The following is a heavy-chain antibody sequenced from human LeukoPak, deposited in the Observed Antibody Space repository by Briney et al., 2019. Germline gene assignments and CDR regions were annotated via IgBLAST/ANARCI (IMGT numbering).Heavy chain of an antibody. J-gene: IGHJ4*02. V-gene: IGHV3-48*03. CDR2: STSSGRTI. Sequence: PGGSLRLSCAASGVTFSSYERNWVRQAPGKGLEWLSYSTSSGRTIYYADSVKGRFTISRDNAKNSLYLQMNSLRAEDTAVYYCAGDGGSGSYPRYWGQGTMVTVSS. D-gene: IGHD1-26*01. CDR1: GVTFSSYE. CDR3: AGDGGSGSYPRY.